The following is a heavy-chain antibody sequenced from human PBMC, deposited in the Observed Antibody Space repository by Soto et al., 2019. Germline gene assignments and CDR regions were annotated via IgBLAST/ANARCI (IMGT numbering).Heavy chain of an antibody. J-gene: IGHJ4*02. CDR3: ANSGDNVPVPTPMIKILVGD. CDR2: ISGSGTST. V-gene: IGHV3-23*01. Sequence: EVQLLESGGGLVQPGGSLRLSCAASGFTFTSYAMSWVRQAPGKGLEWVSSISGSGTSTYYADSVKGRFTISRDSSKNTLYLQMNSLRAEDTAVYYCANSGDNVPVPTPMIKILVGDWGQGTLVTVSS. CDR1: GFTFTSYA. D-gene: IGHD2-2*01.